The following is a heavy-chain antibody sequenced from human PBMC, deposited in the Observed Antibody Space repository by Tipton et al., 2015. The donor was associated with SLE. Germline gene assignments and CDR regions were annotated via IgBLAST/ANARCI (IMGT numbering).Heavy chain of an antibody. CDR1: GGSISSGGYY. CDR3: ASILNHAFDY. CDR2: IYYSGST. Sequence: LRLSCTVSGGSISSGGYYWSWIRQHPGKGLEWIGYIYYSGSTYYNPSLKSRVTMSVDSAKNHFSLKLTSVTAADTAVYYCASILNHAFDYWGQGTLVTVSS. V-gene: IGHV4-31*02. D-gene: IGHD2-8*01. J-gene: IGHJ4*02.